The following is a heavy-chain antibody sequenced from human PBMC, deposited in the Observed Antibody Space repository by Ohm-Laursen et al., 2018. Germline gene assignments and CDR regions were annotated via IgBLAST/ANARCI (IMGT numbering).Heavy chain of an antibody. D-gene: IGHD6-13*01. CDR1: GFTFSSYG. Sequence: SLRLSCAASGFTFSSYGMHWVRQAPGKGLEWVALISNDGSYKFYAVSVKGRFTISRDNSKNSLSLQMNSLRAEDTAVYYCARDPPEDSSWYADYWDQGTLVTVSP. J-gene: IGHJ4*02. V-gene: IGHV3-30*03. CDR2: ISNDGSYK. CDR3: ARDPPEDSSWYADY.